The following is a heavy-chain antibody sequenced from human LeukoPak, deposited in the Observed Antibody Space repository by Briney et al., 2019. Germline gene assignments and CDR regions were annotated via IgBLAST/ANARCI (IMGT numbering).Heavy chain of an antibody. CDR2: ISSSGSTI. J-gene: IGHJ1*01. CDR3: ASHRRAEYFQH. CDR1: GFTFSDYY. Sequence: GGSLRLSCAASGFTFSDYYMSWIRQAPGKGLEWVSYISSSGSTIYYADSVKGRFTISRDNAKNSLYLQMNSLRADDTAVYYCASHRRAEYFQHWGQGTLVTVSS. V-gene: IGHV3-11*01.